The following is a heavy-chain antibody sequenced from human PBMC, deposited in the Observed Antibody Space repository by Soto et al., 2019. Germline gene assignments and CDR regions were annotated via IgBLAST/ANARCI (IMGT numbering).Heavy chain of an antibody. J-gene: IGHJ6*02. CDR2: LYYSGST. Sequence: PSEPLSLTCTVSGGSVSSGSYYWSWIRQPPGKGLERIGHLYYSGSTNYNPPLKSRVTISVDTSKNQFSLKLSSVPAADTAVYYCARGEVAVAGWGYDYYYGMDVWGQWTTVTV. D-gene: IGHD6-19*01. V-gene: IGHV4-61*01. CDR3: ARGEVAVAGWGYDYYYGMDV. CDR1: GGSVSSGSYY.